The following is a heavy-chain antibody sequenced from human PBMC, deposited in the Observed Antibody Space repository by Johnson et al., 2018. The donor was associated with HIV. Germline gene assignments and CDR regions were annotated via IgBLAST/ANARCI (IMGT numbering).Heavy chain of an antibody. Sequence: VHLVESGGGLVQPGRSLRLSCAASGFTFDDYAMFCVRQTPGKGLEWVADIKCDGREKYYVDSVKGRLTISRDNAKNSLYLQVNSLRAEDMTVYYCAARYSGYADAAFDIWGQGTMVTVSS. CDR2: IKCDGREK. CDR3: AARYSGYADAAFDI. J-gene: IGHJ3*02. D-gene: IGHD5-12*01. CDR1: GFTFDDYA. V-gene: IGHV3-52*01.